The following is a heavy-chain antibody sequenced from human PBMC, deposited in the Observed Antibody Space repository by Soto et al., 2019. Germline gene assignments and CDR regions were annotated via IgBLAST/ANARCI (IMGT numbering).Heavy chain of an antibody. CDR2: IYYSGST. CDR3: ARASLSSSPAP. Sequence: TLSLPCTVSGGSISSGGYYWSWIRQHPGNGLEGIGYIYYSGSTYYNPSLKRRVTISVDTSKNQFSLKLSSVTAAETAVYFCARASLSSSPAPGCQGTLVTVSS. D-gene: IGHD6-6*01. J-gene: IGHJ5*02. CDR1: GGSISSGGYY. V-gene: IGHV4-31*03.